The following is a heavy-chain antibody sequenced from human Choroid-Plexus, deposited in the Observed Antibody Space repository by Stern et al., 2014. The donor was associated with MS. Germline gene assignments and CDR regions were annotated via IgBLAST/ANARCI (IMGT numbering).Heavy chain of an antibody. V-gene: IGHV3-30*18. Sequence: VQLVESGGGVAPPGRPLILSCAASGFTFSNFGMHCVRQAPGKGLEWVALISYDGSDKYYADSVKGRFTIFRDNSKNTLYMHMNSLRAEDTAVYYCAKDRQWSTYFFDYWGQGSLVTVSS. D-gene: IGHD2-15*01. CDR3: AKDRQWSTYFFDY. CDR2: ISYDGSDK. J-gene: IGHJ4*02. CDR1: GFTFSNFG.